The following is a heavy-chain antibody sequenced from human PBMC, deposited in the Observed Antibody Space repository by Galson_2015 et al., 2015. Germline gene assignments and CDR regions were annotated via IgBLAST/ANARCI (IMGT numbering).Heavy chain of an antibody. Sequence: SLRLSCAGSGFTFSNYAMSWVRQAPGKGLEWVSDISGSGDRTNHADSVKGRFTISRDNSKNTLYLQMNSLRAEDTAVYYCAKVGYYYGSGSYSPWDYWGQGTLVTVSS. V-gene: IGHV3-23*01. CDR2: ISGSGDRT. CDR1: GFTFSNYA. J-gene: IGHJ4*02. CDR3: AKVGYYYGSGSYSPWDY. D-gene: IGHD3-10*01.